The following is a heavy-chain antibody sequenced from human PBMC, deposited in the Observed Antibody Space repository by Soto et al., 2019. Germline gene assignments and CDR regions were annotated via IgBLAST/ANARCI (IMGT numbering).Heavy chain of an antibody. Sequence: ASVKVFCKASGYTFTRYTMNWVRQAPGQRLEWMGWINPDNGNTKSSQRFQDRVIITRDTSASTAYMDLSSLRSEDTAVYYCARGIATGQLDPWGQGTLVTVSS. J-gene: IGHJ5*02. D-gene: IGHD2-15*01. CDR3: ARGIATGQLDP. CDR2: INPDNGNT. V-gene: IGHV1-3*01. CDR1: GYTFTRYT.